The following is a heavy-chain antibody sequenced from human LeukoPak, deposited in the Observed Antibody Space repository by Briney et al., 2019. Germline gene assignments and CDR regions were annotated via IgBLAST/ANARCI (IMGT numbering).Heavy chain of an antibody. D-gene: IGHD1-26*01. CDR2: VYYSGNT. CDR1: GGSISSSY. CDR3: ARHVRLSGTYNYYFDY. V-gene: IGHV4-59*08. Sequence: SETLSLTCTVSGGSISSSYWSWIRQPPGKGLEWIAYVYYSGNTNYNPSLKSRVTISLDTSKNQFSLKLSSVTAADTAVYYCARHVRLSGTYNYYFDYWGQGTLVTVSS. J-gene: IGHJ4*02.